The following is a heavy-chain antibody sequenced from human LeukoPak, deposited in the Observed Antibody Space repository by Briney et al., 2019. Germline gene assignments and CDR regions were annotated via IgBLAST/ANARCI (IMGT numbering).Heavy chain of an antibody. D-gene: IGHD3-22*01. J-gene: IGHJ4*02. CDR1: GYSFTSYW. V-gene: IGHV5-51*01. CDR2: IYPGDSDT. CDR3: ARHPYYDSSGYYSPYFDY. Sequence: GESLKISCKGSGYSFTSYWLGWVRQMPGKGLEWMGIIYPGDSDTRYSPSFQGQVTISADKSISTAYLQWSSLTASDTAMYYCARHPYYDSSGYYSPYFDYWGQGTLVTVSS.